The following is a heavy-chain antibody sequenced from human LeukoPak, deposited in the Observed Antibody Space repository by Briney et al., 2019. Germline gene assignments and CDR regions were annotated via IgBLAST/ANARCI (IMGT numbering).Heavy chain of an antibody. J-gene: IGHJ4*02. D-gene: IGHD3-9*01. Sequence: GGSLRLSCAASGFTFSSYAMSWVRQAPGKGLEWVSAISGSGGSTYYADSVKGRFTISRDNSKNTLYLQMNSLRAEDTAVYYCAKESPHPVLRYFDWLLSNGYFDYWGQGTLVTVSS. V-gene: IGHV3-23*01. CDR2: ISGSGGST. CDR1: GFTFSSYA. CDR3: AKESPHPVLRYFDWLLSNGYFDY.